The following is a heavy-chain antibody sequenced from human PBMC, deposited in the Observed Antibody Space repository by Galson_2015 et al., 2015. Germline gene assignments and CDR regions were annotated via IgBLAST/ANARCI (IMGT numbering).Heavy chain of an antibody. Sequence: SLRLSCAASGFTFSNAWMSWVRQAPGKGLEWVGRIKSKTDGGTTDYAAPVKGRFTISRDDSKNTLYLQMNSLKTEDTAVYYCTTADCSGGSCYHSDYGMDVWGQGTTVTVSS. J-gene: IGHJ6*02. D-gene: IGHD2-15*01. CDR3: TTADCSGGSCYHSDYGMDV. CDR2: IKSKTDGGTT. CDR1: GFTFSNAW. V-gene: IGHV3-15*01.